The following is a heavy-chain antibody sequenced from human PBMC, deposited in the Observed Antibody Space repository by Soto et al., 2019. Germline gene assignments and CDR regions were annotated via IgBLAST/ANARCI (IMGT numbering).Heavy chain of an antibody. V-gene: IGHV1-18*01. CDR1: GYTFTSYG. Sequence: ASVKVSCKASGYTFTSYGISWVRQAPGQGLEWMGWISACNGNTNYAQKLQGRVTMTTDTSTSTAYMELRSLRSDDTAVYYCARDRRYGSGSYYDYYYYGMDVWGQGTTVTVSS. D-gene: IGHD3-10*01. J-gene: IGHJ6*02. CDR3: ARDRRYGSGSYYDYYYYGMDV. CDR2: ISACNGNT.